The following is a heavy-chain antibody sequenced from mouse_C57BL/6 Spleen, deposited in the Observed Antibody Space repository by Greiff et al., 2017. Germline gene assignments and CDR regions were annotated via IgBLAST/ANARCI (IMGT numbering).Heavy chain of an antibody. CDR2: INPNNGGT. CDR1: GYTFTDYY. Sequence: VQLQQSGPELVKPGASVKISCKASGYTFTDYYMNWVKQSHGKSLEWIGDINPNNGGTSYNQKFKGKATLTVDKSSSTAYMELRSLTSEDSAGYDGARERGYAMEYWGQGTSVTVSS. J-gene: IGHJ4*01. V-gene: IGHV1-26*01. CDR3: ARERGYAMEY.